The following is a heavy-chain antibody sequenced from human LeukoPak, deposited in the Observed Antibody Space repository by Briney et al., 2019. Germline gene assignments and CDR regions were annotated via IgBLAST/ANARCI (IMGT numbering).Heavy chain of an antibody. V-gene: IGHV1-18*03. Sequence: ASVKVSCKASGYTFTSYGISWVRQAPGQGLEWMGWISAYNGNTNYAQKLQGRVTMTTDTSTSTAYMELRSLRSDDMAVYYCARDFATVTTYSYYYGMDVWGQGTTVTVSS. J-gene: IGHJ6*02. CDR3: ARDFATVTTYSYYYGMDV. D-gene: IGHD4-11*01. CDR1: GYTFTSYG. CDR2: ISAYNGNT.